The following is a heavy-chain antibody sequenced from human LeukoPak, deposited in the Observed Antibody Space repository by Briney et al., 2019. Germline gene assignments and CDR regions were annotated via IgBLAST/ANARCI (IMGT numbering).Heavy chain of an antibody. CDR3: ASSMVRGVITSIDY. J-gene: IGHJ4*02. Sequence: SETLSLTCTVSGGSISSGGYYWSWIRQHPGKGLEWIGYIYYSGSTYYNPALKSRVTISEDTSKNQFSLKLSSVTGADTAVYYCASSMVRGVITSIDYWGQGTLVTVSS. D-gene: IGHD3-10*01. CDR2: IYYSGST. V-gene: IGHV4-31*03. CDR1: GGSISSGGYY.